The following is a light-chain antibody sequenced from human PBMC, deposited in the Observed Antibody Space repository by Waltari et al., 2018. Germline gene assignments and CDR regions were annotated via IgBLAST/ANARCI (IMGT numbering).Light chain of an antibody. V-gene: IGKV1-6*01. CDR3: LQDSNYPFT. J-gene: IGKJ3*01. CDR1: QGIQND. CDR2: AAS. Sequence: AIQLTQSPSSLSASVGDRVTITCRASQGIQNDLGWYQQKPGKPPKLLIYAASTLQTGVPSRFSGSGFGTDFTLTISSLQPADFATYYCLQDSNYPFTFGPGTKVDIK.